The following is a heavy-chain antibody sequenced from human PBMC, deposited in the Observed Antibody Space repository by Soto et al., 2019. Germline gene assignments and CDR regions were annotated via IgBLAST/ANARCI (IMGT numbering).Heavy chain of an antibody. Sequence: GGSLRLSRAASGFTFSSYSMNWVRQAPGKGLEWVSSISSSSYIYYADSVKGRFTISRDNAKNSLYLQMNSLRAEDTAVYYCASLPTYCSSTSCCDSYYYYGMDVWGQGTTVTVSS. CDR1: GFTFSSYS. CDR2: ISSSSYI. V-gene: IGHV3-21*01. D-gene: IGHD2-2*01. J-gene: IGHJ6*02. CDR3: ASLPTYCSSTSCCDSYYYYGMDV.